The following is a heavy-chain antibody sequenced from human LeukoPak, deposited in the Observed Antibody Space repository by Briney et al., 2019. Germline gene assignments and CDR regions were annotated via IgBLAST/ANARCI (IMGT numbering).Heavy chain of an antibody. D-gene: IGHD5-18*01. CDR3: ARDKDTAMAFDY. V-gene: IGHV3-33*01. CDR2: IWYDGSNK. Sequence: GGPLRLSCAASGFTFSSYGMHWVRQAPGKGLEWVAVIWYDGSNKYYADSAKGRFTISRDNSKNTLYLQMNSLRAEDTAVYYCARDKDTAMAFDYWGQGTLVTVSS. J-gene: IGHJ4*02. CDR1: GFTFSSYG.